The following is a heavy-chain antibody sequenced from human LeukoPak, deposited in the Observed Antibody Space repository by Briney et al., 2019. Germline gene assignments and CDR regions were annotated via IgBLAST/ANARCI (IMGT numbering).Heavy chain of an antibody. CDR2: IYYSGST. CDR3: ASRPYLYYYDSSGSKGGDAFDI. CDR1: GGSISSYY. D-gene: IGHD3-22*01. Sequence: KSSETLSLTCAVSGGSISSYYWSWIRQPPGKGLEWIGYIYYSGSTNYNPSLKSRVTISVDTSKNQFSLKLSSVTAADTAVYYCASRPYLYYYDSSGSKGGDAFDIWGQGTMVTVSS. J-gene: IGHJ3*02. V-gene: IGHV4-59*01.